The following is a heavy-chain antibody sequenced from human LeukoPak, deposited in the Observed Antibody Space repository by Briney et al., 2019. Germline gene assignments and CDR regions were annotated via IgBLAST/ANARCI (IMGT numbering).Heavy chain of an antibody. CDR2: IYYSGST. CDR3: ARVTGYYTRAFDY. V-gene: IGHV4-59*01. D-gene: IGHD3-22*01. CDR1: GGSINNSY. J-gene: IGHJ4*02. Sequence: SETLSLTCTVSGGSINNSYWTWIRQPPGKGLEWIGHIYYSGSTNYSPSLKSRVTISVDTSKNQFSLKLSSVTAADTAVYYCARVTGYYTRAFDYWGQGTLVTVSS.